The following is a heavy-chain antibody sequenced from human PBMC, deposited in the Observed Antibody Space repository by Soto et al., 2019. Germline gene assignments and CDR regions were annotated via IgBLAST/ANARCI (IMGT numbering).Heavy chain of an antibody. D-gene: IGHD3-10*02. CDR1: GGSISSYY. CDR3: ASMIGDPVLSFDS. Sequence: QVQLQESGPGLVKPSETLSLTCTVSGGSISSYYWSWIRQPPGKGLEWIGFIFYSGSTSYNPSLQGRVSISIDTSEYQCSLKLNSVTAADPAVYCCASMIGDPVLSFDSWGQGTLVAVSS. J-gene: IGHJ5*01. CDR2: IFYSGST. V-gene: IGHV4-59*01.